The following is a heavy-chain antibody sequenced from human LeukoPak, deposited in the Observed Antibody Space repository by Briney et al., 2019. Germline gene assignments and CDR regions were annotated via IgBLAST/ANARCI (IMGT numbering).Heavy chain of an antibody. CDR3: ARGPDGGYCSSTSCYEDAFDI. Sequence: RSSEALSLTCTVSGGSISSYYWSWIRQPAGKGLEWIGRIYTSGSTKYNPPLKSRVTISVDTSKNQFSLKLSSVTAADTAVYYCARGPDGGYCSSTSCYEDAFDIWGQGTMVTVSS. CDR1: GGSISSYY. D-gene: IGHD2-2*01. CDR2: IYTSGST. V-gene: IGHV4-4*07. J-gene: IGHJ3*02.